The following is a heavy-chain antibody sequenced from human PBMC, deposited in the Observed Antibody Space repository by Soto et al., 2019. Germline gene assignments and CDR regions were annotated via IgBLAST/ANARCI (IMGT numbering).Heavy chain of an antibody. CDR1: GHLISSGYY. J-gene: IGHJ1*01. D-gene: IGHD3-22*01. Sequence: PSETLSLTGSVSGHLISSGYYWGWVRQTPGKGLEWLGSIDYSGRTYKNPSLKSRVSASVDLSKNQFSLNLRSVTAADTAVYFCARGDYLNRSGYYYFQHWGQGTPVTVSS. CDR2: IDYSGRT. V-gene: IGHV4-38-2*02. CDR3: ARGDYLNRSGYYYFQH.